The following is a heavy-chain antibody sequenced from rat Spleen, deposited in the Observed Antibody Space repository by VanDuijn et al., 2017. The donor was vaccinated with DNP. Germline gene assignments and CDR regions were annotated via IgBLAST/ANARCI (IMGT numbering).Heavy chain of an antibody. CDR1: GFTFSDYY. D-gene: IGHD4-4*01. Sequence: EGQLVESGGGLVQPGRSMKLSCAASGFTFSDYYMAWVRQAPTKGLELVAYISYFGDNTYSGDSVKGRFTISRDNAKSTLYLQMDSLRSEDTATYYCARHEGLYSGFPDYFDYWGQGVMVTVSS. J-gene: IGHJ2*01. CDR2: ISYFGDNT. V-gene: IGHV5-22*01. CDR3: ARHEGLYSGFPDYFDY.